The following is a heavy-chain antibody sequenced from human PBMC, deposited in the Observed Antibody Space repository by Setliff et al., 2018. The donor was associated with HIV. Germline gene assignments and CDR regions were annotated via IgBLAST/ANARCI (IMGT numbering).Heavy chain of an antibody. CDR3: ARSGNILTDYSYYSYFMDV. V-gene: IGHV4-39*07. CDR2: MHHSGST. J-gene: IGHJ6*03. Sequence: SETLSLTCTVSGDSITSNSYYWGWIRQSPGKGLEWIGTMHHSGSTYYNPSLKSRVTMSVDTSKNQFSLQLTSVTAADTAVYYCARSGNILTDYSYYSYFMDVWGGGTTVTVSS. D-gene: IGHD3-9*01. CDR1: GDSITSNSYY.